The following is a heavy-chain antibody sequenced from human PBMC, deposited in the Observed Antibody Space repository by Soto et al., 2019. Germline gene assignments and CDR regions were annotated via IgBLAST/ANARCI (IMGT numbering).Heavy chain of an antibody. V-gene: IGHV1-18*04. J-gene: IGHJ3*02. Sequence: QVQLVQSGAEVKKPGASVKVSCKASGYTFTSYGISWVRQAPGQGLEWMGWISAYNGNTNYAQEPQGRVTITTDTSTSKAYMEVRSLRSDDKGGYYWAGEGPEHDYVLGSYRSGAFDILGQGTMVTVSS. D-gene: IGHD3-16*02. CDR3: AGEGPEHDYVLGSYRSGAFDI. CDR1: GYTFTSYG. CDR2: ISAYNGNT.